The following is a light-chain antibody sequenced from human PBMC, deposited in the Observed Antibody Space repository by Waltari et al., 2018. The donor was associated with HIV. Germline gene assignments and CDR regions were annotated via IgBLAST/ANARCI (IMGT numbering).Light chain of an antibody. Sequence: QSVLTQPPSASGTPGQRVTISCSGSSSNIGTNTVNWYLQLPGSAPKFLISGNHVRAPGAPDRFSVSKSRTSASLAISGLRSEDEAYYFCAAWDDSLNAWLFCGVTKVTVL. J-gene: IGLJ3*02. V-gene: IGLV1-44*01. CDR3: AAWDDSLNAWL. CDR2: GNH. CDR1: SSNIGTNT.